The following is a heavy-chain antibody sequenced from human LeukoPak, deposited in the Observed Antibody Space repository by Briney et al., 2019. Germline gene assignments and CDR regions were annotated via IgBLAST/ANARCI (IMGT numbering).Heavy chain of an antibody. Sequence: GGSLRLSCAASGFTFSSHAMHWVRQAPGKGLEYVSAISSNGGSTYYANSVKGRFTISRDNSKNTLYLQMGSLRAEDMAVYYCAKDPREVRLMATPPSGAWGQGTLVTVSS. V-gene: IGHV3-64*01. CDR3: AKDPREVRLMATPPSGA. J-gene: IGHJ4*02. CDR1: GFTFSSHA. CDR2: ISSNGGST. D-gene: IGHD5-24*01.